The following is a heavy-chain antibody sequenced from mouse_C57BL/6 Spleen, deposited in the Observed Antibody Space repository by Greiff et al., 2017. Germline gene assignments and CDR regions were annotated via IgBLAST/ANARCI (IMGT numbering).Heavy chain of an antibody. J-gene: IGHJ1*03. CDR1: GYTFTSYW. Sequence: VQLQQPGAELVKPGASVKMSCKASGYTFTSYWITWVKQRPGQGLEWIGDIYPGSGSTNYNEKFKSKATLTVDTSSSTAYMQLSSLTSEDSAVYYCAREIYYYGSSWYFDVWGTGTTVTVSS. CDR2: IYPGSGST. V-gene: IGHV1-55*01. D-gene: IGHD1-1*01. CDR3: AREIYYYGSSWYFDV.